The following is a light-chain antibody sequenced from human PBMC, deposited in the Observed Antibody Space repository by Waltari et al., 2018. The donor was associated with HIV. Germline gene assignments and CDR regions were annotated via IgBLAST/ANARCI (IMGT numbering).Light chain of an antibody. CDR2: TTN. CDR3: GAWDDNLDAWV. V-gene: IGLV1-44*01. Sequence: QSVLTQAPSASGTPGQRVTISCSGSFSNIGNTGVSWFQHLTGTAPKLLTYTTNQRPSGGPDRCSGSKSRTSASLSISERQSDDEADYYCGAWDDNLDAWVFGGGTKLSV. J-gene: IGLJ3*02. CDR1: FSNIGNTG.